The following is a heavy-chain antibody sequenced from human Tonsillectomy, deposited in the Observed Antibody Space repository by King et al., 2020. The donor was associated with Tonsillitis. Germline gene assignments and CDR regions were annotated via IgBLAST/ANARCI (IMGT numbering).Heavy chain of an antibody. CDR3: AKGWVEMDA. CDR2: MSGSSGGE. D-gene: IGHD5-24*01. V-gene: IGHV3-23*04. Sequence: VQLVESGGGLVQPGGSLRLSCAAAGFTFSSLGMNWVCEGPGMRLEWVSAMSGSSGGEYYAGSVKGRFTISRDNSKNTLYLQMNSLRAEDTAVYYCAKGWVEMDAWGQGTLVTVSS. CDR1: GFTFSSLG. J-gene: IGHJ4*02.